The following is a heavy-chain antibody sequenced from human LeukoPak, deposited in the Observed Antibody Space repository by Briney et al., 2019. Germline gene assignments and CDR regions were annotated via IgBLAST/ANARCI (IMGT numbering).Heavy chain of an antibody. V-gene: IGHV3-23*01. CDR1: GFAFIFCA. Sequence: GGSLRLSCEASGFAFIFCAVMWARQAPGKGLEWVSTINANRGTRRYAAFVRGRVTISRDNSKNTLHLQLNTLRADDTAVYYCAKPISGGLAVTADWFAPWGQGTLVVVSS. J-gene: IGHJ5*01. D-gene: IGHD6-19*01. CDR2: INANRGTR. CDR3: AKPISGGLAVTADWFAP.